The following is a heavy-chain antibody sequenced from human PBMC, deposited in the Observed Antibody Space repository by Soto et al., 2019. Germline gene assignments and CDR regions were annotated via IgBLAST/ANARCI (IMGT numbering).Heavy chain of an antibody. CDR1: GFTFDDYA. CDR2: ISWNSGSI. J-gene: IGHJ4*02. D-gene: IGHD6-13*01. Sequence: GGSLRLSCAASGFTFDDYAMHWVRQAPGKGLEWVSGISWNSGSIGYADSVKGRFTISRDNAKNSLYLQMNSLRAEDTALYYCAKVALSSSWYYFDYWGQGTLVTVSS. V-gene: IGHV3-9*01. CDR3: AKVALSSSWYYFDY.